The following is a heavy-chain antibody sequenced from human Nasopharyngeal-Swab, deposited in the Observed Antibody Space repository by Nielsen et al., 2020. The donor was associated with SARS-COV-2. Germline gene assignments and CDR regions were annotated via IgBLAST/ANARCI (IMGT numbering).Heavy chain of an antibody. J-gene: IGHJ4*02. V-gene: IGHV4-34*01. CDR1: GGSFSGYY. CDR2: INHSGRT. Sequence: SETLSLTCAVYGGSFSGYYWRWNRQPTGKGLEWIGEINHSGRTNYNPSLKSRVTISVDTSKNQFSLKLSSVTAADTAVYYCARGNGAFDYWGQGTLVTVSS. CDR3: ARGNGAFDY. D-gene: IGHD4-17*01.